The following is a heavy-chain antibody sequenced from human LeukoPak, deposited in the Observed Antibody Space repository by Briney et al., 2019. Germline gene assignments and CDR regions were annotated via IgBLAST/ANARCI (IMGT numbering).Heavy chain of an antibody. Sequence: PSETLSFTCTVSGVSISSYYWSWIRQPAGKGLEWIGRIYTSGSTNYNPSLKSRVTMSVDTSKNQFSLNLSSVTAADTAVYYCARDSYYYDSSTYRVFDYWGQGTLVTVSS. CDR3: ARDSYYYDSSTYRVFDY. J-gene: IGHJ4*02. V-gene: IGHV4-4*07. CDR2: IYTSGST. D-gene: IGHD3-22*01. CDR1: GVSISSYY.